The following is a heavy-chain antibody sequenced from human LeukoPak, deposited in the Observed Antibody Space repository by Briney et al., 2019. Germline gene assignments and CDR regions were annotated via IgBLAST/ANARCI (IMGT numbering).Heavy chain of an antibody. CDR3: ARGPDCSGGSCTHRPIDY. J-gene: IGHJ4*02. D-gene: IGHD2-15*01. CDR1: GGSFRGYY. V-gene: IGHV4-34*01. CDR2: INHSGST. Sequence: SETPSLXCAVYGGSFRGYYWSWIRQPPGKGLEWIGEINHSGSTNSNPCLKSRVTISIDTSKNQFSLKLSSVTAADTAVYYCARGPDCSGGSCTHRPIDYWDQGTLVTVSS.